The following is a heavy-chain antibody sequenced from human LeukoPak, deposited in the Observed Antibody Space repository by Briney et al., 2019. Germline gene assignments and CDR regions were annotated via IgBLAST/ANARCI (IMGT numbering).Heavy chain of an antibody. CDR3: ARHGPPTYYYDSSGYHFDY. V-gene: IGHV4-39*01. D-gene: IGHD3-22*01. CDR2: IYYSGST. CDR1: GGSISSSSYY. J-gene: IGHJ4*02. Sequence: PSETLSLTCTVSGGSISSSSYYWGWLRQPPGKGLEWIGSIYYSGSTYYNPSLKSRVTISVDTSKNQFSLKLSSVTAADTAVYYCARHGPPTYYYDSSGYHFDYWGQGTLVTVSA.